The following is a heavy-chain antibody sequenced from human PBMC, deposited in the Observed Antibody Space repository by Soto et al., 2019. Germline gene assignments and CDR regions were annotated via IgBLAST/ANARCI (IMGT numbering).Heavy chain of an antibody. CDR2: IWYDGNDK. CDR1: GFTFGSYV. J-gene: IGHJ4*02. CDR3: ARGSGWYNY. Sequence: GGSLRLSCAASGFTFGSYVMHWVRQAPGKGLEWVAVIWYDGNDKYYTDSVKGRFTISRDNSKNTLYLQMNSLRAEDTAVYYCARGSGWYNYWGQGTLVTVSS. V-gene: IGHV3-33*01. D-gene: IGHD6-19*01.